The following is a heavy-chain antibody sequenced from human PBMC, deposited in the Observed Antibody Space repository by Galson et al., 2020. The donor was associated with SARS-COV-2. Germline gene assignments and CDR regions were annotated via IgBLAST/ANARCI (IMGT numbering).Heavy chain of an antibody. V-gene: IGHV4-38-2*02. D-gene: IGHD3-3*01. CDR3: ARDNFGFLEWLSSCDY. J-gene: IGHJ4*02. CDR1: GYSISSAYY. Sequence: SETLSLTCAVSGYSISSAYYWGRLRPPPGKRLEWIGSIYHSGSTYYNPSLKSRVTISVDTSKNQFSLKLSSVTAADTAVYYCARDNFGFLEWLSSCDYWGQGTLVTVSS. CDR2: IYHSGST.